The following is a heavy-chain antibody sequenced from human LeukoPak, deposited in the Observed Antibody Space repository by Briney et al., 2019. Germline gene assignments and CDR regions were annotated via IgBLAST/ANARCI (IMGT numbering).Heavy chain of an antibody. D-gene: IGHD2-15*01. J-gene: IGHJ6*04. V-gene: IGHV4-34*01. CDR2: INHSGST. Sequence: PSETLSLTCAVYGGSFSGYYWSWIRQPPGKGLEWIGEINHSGSTNYNPSLKSRVTISVDTSKNQFSLKLSSVTAADTAVYYCARGLGVVVAATFHYGMDVWGKGTTVTVSS. CDR3: ARGLGVVVAATFHYGMDV. CDR1: GGSFSGYY.